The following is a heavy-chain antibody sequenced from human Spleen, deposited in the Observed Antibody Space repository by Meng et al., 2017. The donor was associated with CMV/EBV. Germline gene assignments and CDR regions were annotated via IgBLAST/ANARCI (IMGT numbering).Heavy chain of an antibody. V-gene: IGHV3-30*04. J-gene: IGHJ6*02. CDR1: GFTFSSYA. CDR3: ARDRGGIGHYYGMDF. D-gene: IGHD3-10*01. CDR2: ISYDGSNK. Sequence: GGSLILSCAASGFTFSSYAMHWVRHAPGKGLEWVAVISYDGSNKYYADSVKGRFTISRDNSKNTLYLQMNSLRAEDTAVYYCARDRGGIGHYYGMDFWVQGTTVTVSS.